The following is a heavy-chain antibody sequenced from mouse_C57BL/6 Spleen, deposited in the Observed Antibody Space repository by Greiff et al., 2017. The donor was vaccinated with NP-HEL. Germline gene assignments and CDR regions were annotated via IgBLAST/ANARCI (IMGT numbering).Heavy chain of an antibody. V-gene: IGHV1-52*01. CDR2: IDPSDSET. Sequence: QVQLQQPGAELVRPGSSVKLSCKASGYTFTSYWMHWVKQRPIQGLEWIGNIDPSDSETHYNQKFKDKATLTVDKSSSTAYMQLSSLTSEDSAVYYCARSDYSNPAGYFDYWGQGTTLTVSS. J-gene: IGHJ2*01. CDR3: ARSDYSNPAGYFDY. CDR1: GYTFTSYW. D-gene: IGHD2-5*01.